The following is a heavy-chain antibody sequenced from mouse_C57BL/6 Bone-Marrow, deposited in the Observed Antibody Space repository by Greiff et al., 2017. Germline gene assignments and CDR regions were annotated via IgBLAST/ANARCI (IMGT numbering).Heavy chain of an antibody. J-gene: IGHJ4*01. CDR2: IHPTSGST. V-gene: IGHV1-64*01. CDR1: GYTFTSYW. Sequence: VQLQQPGAELVKPGASVKLSCKASGYTFTSYWMHWVKQRPGQGLEWIGMIHPTSGSTNYNEKFKSKATLTVDKSSSTAYMQLSSLTSEDSSVYDCAREGYYYYAMDYWGQGTSVTVSS. CDR3: AREGYYYYAMDY. D-gene: IGHD1-1*01.